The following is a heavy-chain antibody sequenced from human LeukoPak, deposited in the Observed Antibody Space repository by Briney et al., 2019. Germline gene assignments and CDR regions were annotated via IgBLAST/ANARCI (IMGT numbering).Heavy chain of an antibody. J-gene: IGHJ5*02. CDR3: ARWENTEDWFDP. CDR2: IYYSGST. CDR1: GVSISSYY. V-gene: IGHV4-59*01. D-gene: IGHD1-26*01. Sequence: SETLSLTCTVSGVSISSYYWSWIRQPPGKGLEWMGYIYYSGSTNYNPSLKSRVTISVDTSKNQFSLKLSSVTAADTAVYYCARWENTEDWFDPWGQGTLVTVSS.